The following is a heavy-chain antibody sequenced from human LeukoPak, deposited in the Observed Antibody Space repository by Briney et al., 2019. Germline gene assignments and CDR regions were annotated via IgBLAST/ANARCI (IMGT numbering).Heavy chain of an antibody. CDR1: GFTFSSYS. CDR2: ISSSSSTI. Sequence: PGGSLRLSCAASGFTFSSYSMNWVRQAPGKGLEWVSYISSSSSTIYYADSVKGRFTISRDNAKNTLYLQMNSLGAEDTAVYYCATTQWLVDAFDIWGQGTMVTVSS. CDR3: ATTQWLVDAFDI. D-gene: IGHD6-19*01. V-gene: IGHV3-48*01. J-gene: IGHJ3*02.